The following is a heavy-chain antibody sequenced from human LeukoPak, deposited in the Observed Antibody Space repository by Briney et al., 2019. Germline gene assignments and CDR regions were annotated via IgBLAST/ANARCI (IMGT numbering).Heavy chain of an antibody. J-gene: IGHJ4*02. D-gene: IGHD2-2*01. CDR2: IYYSGST. V-gene: IGHV4-59*01. CDR3: ARSTWGYCSSTSCYGYDNYAFDY. CDR1: GGSISSYY. Sequence: SETLSLTCTVSGGSISSYYWSWIRQPPGKGLEWNGYIYYSGSTNYNPSLKSRVTISVETSKNQFSLKLSSVTAADTAVYYCARSTWGYCSSTSCYGYDNYAFDYWGQGTLVTVSS.